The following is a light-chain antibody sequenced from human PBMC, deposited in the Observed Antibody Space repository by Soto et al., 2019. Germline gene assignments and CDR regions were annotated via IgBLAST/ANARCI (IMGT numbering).Light chain of an antibody. CDR3: QQFGGSPPVT. CDR2: GAS. J-gene: IGKJ2*01. V-gene: IGKV3-20*01. CDR1: QSVGSSY. Sequence: EIVLTQSPGTLSLSPGERATLSCRASQSVGSSYLAWYQQKPGQAPRLLIYGASNRATGIPDRFSGSGSGNDFTLTTSRLEPEDFAVYYCQQFGGSPPVTFGQGTRLQIK.